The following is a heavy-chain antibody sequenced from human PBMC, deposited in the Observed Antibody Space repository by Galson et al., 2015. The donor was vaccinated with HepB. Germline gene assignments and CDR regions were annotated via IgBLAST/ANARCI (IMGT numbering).Heavy chain of an antibody. J-gene: IGHJ3*02. CDR3: ARDYRGPLPTFGHDAFDI. V-gene: IGHV3-30*04. D-gene: IGHD3-16*01. CDR2: VSNDGRDK. CDR1: EFTFKSFA. Sequence: SLRLSCAASEFTFKSFAMHWVRQAPGKGLEWVAVVSNDGRDKYYADSVKGRFTVSRDNAKNSLYLQMNSLRAEDTAVYYCARDYRGPLPTFGHDAFDIWGQGTMVTVSS.